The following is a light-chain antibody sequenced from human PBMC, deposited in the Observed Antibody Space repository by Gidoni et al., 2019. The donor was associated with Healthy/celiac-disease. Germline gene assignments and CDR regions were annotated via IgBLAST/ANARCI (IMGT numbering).Light chain of an antibody. CDR3: QQYNSYSGT. J-gene: IGKJ1*01. CDR2: DAS. CDR1: QSISSW. V-gene: IGKV1-5*01. Sequence: DIKMTQSPSTLSASVGDRVTITCRASQSISSWLAWYQQKPGKAHKLLIYDASSLESGVPSRFSGSGSGTEFTLTISSLQPDDFATYYCQQYNSYSGTFGQGTKVEIK.